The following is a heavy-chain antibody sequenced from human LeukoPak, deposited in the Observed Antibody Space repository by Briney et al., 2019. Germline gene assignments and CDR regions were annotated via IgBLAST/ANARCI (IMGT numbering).Heavy chain of an antibody. CDR2: IYSGGST. CDR1: GFTVSSNY. Sequence: GGSLRLSCAASGFTVSSNYMSWVRQVPGKGLEWVSVIYSGGSTYYADSVKGRFTISRDSSKDTLFLQMNRLRPEDAAVYYCAKAPVTTCRGALCYPFDYWGLGTLVTVSS. D-gene: IGHD2-15*01. J-gene: IGHJ4*02. CDR3: AKAPVTTCRGALCYPFDY. V-gene: IGHV3-53*01.